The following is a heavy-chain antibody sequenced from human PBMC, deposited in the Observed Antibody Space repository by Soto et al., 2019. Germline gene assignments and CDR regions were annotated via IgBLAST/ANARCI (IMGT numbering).Heavy chain of an antibody. Sequence: PSETLSLTCSVSGDSITNNKWWSWVRQPPGKGLEWIGEMHHSGSIHYTASLKTRATISVDKSRNQFSLQLTSVTAADTAVYYCARDDCISSTCYVSYWGQGTLVTVSS. D-gene: IGHD2-2*01. CDR1: GDSITNNKW. J-gene: IGHJ4*02. CDR3: ARDDCISSTCYVSY. V-gene: IGHV4-4*02. CDR2: MHHSGSI.